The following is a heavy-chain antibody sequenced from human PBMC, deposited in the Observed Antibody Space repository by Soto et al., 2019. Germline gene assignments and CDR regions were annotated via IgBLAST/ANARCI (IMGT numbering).Heavy chain of an antibody. D-gene: IGHD6-25*01. V-gene: IGHV4-31*03. J-gene: IGHJ4*02. Sequence: SETLSLTCTVSGGSMSSGGYYWSWIRQHPGKGLEWIEYIYYSGSTYYNPSLKSRVTISVDTSKNQFSLKLSSVTAADTAVYYCARDPSSGWGYYFDYWGQGTLVTVSS. CDR2: IYYSGST. CDR3: ARDPSSGWGYYFDY. CDR1: GGSMSSGGYY.